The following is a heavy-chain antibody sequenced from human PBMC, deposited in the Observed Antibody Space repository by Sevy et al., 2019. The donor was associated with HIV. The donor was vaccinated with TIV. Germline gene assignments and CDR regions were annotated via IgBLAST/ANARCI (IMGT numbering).Heavy chain of an antibody. CDR1: GFAFSTYG. J-gene: IGHJ4*02. V-gene: IGHV3-33*01. Sequence: QGGSLRLSCATSGFAFSTYGMHWVRQAPGKGLEWVAVTWYDGSNKYYADSVKGRFTISRDNSKNTLYLQMNSLRAEDTAVYFCVREVGQQRVAFDYWGRGTLVTVSS. D-gene: IGHD6-13*01. CDR3: VREVGQQRVAFDY. CDR2: TWYDGSNK.